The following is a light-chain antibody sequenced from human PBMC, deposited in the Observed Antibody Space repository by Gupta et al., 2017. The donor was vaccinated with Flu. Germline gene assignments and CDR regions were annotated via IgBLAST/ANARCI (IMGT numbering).Light chain of an antibody. V-gene: IGKV3-11*01. CDR1: ESVSNY. J-gene: IGKJ2*03. CDR3: QHRTNGPNS. CDR2: DVS. Sequence: IVLTQSPATLSLSPGERATLSCRASESVSNYLAWYQQKPGQAPRLLIYDVSKRATGIPARFSGSGSVTDFTLTISSLEPEDFAVYYCQHRTNGPNSFGPGTKVEI.